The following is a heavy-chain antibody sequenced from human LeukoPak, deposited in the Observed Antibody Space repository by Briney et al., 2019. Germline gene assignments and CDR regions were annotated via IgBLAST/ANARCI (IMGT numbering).Heavy chain of an antibody. CDR2: IYPGDSDT. CDR1: GYNFSNYW. CDR3: ARQSCSSTSCYPGPFDY. V-gene: IGHV5-51*01. J-gene: IGHJ4*02. Sequence: GESLKISCRGSGYNFSNYWIGWVRQMPGKGLEWMGIIYPGDSDTRYSPSFQGQVTISADKSISTAYLQWSSLKASDTAMYYCARQSCSSTSCYPGPFDYWGQGTLVTVSS. D-gene: IGHD2-2*01.